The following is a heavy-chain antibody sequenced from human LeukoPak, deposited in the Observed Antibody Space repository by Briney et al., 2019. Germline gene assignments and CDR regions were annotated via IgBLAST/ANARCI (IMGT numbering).Heavy chain of an antibody. D-gene: IGHD5-24*01. CDR2: IKEDGTEK. Sequence: PGGSLRLSCAASGFTFSNYWMSWVRQAPGKQLEWVASIKEDGTEKKYVDSVKGRLTISRDNAKNSLYLQMNSLRAEDTAVYYCASEEMATGGQRWGQGTLVTVSS. CDR1: GFTFSNYW. J-gene: IGHJ4*02. CDR3: ASEEMATGGQR. V-gene: IGHV3-7*04.